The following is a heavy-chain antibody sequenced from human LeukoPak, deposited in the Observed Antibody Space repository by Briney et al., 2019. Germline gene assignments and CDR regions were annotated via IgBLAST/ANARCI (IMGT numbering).Heavy chain of an antibody. CDR2: IYYSGST. D-gene: IGHD5-18*01. CDR1: GGSISSGGYY. V-gene: IGHV4-31*03. CDR3: ARSSSYGPDY. Sequence: SETLSLTCTVSGGSISSGGYYWSWIRQHPGKGLEWIGYIYYSGSTYYNPSLKSRVTISVDTSKNQFSLKLSSVTAADTAVYYCARSSSYGPDYWGQGTLVTVSS. J-gene: IGHJ4*02.